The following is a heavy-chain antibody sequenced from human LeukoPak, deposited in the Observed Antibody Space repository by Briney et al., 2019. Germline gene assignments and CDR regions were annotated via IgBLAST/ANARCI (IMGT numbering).Heavy chain of an antibody. CDR1: GGSLSSGTHY. CDR2: IYYTGIT. Sequence: PSETLSLTCTVSGGSLSSGTHYYHWLRQHPGTGLEWIGYIYYTGITSYNPSLRGRVSMSVDTSMNQVSLKVTSLTAADTAVYYRAASSGVTLGRFWGQGALVTVSS. V-gene: IGHV4-31*03. J-gene: IGHJ4*02. CDR3: AASSGVTLGRF. D-gene: IGHD4/OR15-4a*01.